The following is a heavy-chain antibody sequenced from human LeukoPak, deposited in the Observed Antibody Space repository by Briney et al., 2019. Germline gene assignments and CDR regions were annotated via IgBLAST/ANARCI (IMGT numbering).Heavy chain of an antibody. D-gene: IGHD2/OR15-2a*01. CDR3: ARREYYTPFDY. CDR1: GGSISSGDYY. CDR2: INHSGST. V-gene: IGHV4-39*07. J-gene: IGHJ4*02. Sequence: SETLSLTCTVSGGSISSGDYYWSWIRQPPGKGLEWIGEINHSGSTNYNPSLKSRVTISVDTSKNQFSLKLSSVTAADTAVYYCARREYYTPFDYWGQGTLVTVSS.